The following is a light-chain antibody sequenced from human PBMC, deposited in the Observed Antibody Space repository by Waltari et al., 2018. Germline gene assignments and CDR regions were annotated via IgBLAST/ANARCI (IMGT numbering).Light chain of an antibody. J-gene: IGKJ1*01. CDR2: DFS. CDR1: QSVTRY. V-gene: IGKV1-5*01. CDR3: QQYDRYSAWT. Sequence: DIQMTQSPSTLSASVGDRVTITCRASQSVTRYLAWYQQKPGKAPKVLIWDFSSLERGGPSRFSGSGSETEFTLTISSLQPDDFATYYCQQYDRYSAWTFGQGTKVEIK.